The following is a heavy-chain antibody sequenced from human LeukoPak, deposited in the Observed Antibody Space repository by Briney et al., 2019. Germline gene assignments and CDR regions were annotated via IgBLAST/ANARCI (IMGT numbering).Heavy chain of an antibody. V-gene: IGHV1-46*01. CDR1: GYTFTSYY. Sequence: ASVKVSCKASGYTFTSYYMHWVRQALGQGLEWMGIINPSGGSTSYAQKFQGRVTMTRDMSTSTVYMELSSLRSEDTAVYYCARESVVVPADSGWFDPWGQGTLVTVSS. J-gene: IGHJ5*02. CDR3: ARESVVVPADSGWFDP. CDR2: INPSGGST. D-gene: IGHD2-2*01.